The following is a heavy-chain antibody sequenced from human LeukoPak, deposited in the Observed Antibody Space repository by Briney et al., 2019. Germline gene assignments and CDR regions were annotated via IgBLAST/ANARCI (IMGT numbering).Heavy chain of an antibody. CDR3: AKGSGVQVWSSLDY. CDR2: ISSGGSYI. CDR1: GFTFSSYN. Sequence: PGGSLRLSCAASGFTFSSYNVNWVRQAPGKGLEWVSSISSGGSYIYHADSVMGRFTISRDNAKNSLYLQMNTLRAEDTAVYYCAKGSGVQVWSSLDYWGQGTLVTVSS. D-gene: IGHD1-1*01. J-gene: IGHJ4*02. V-gene: IGHV3-21*01.